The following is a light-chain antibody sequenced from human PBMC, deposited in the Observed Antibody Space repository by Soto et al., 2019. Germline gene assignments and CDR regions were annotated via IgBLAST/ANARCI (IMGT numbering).Light chain of an antibody. CDR2: DVN. V-gene: IGLV2-14*03. J-gene: IGLJ1*01. CDR3: TSYTRSPLYV. Sequence: QSALTQPASVSGSPGQSITVSCTGTSSDIGGSNYVSWYQQHPGKAPRLIIYDVNNRPSGVSARFSGSKSGNTASLTISGLQAEDEAYYYCTSYTRSPLYVFGTGTKVTVL. CDR1: SSDIGGSNY.